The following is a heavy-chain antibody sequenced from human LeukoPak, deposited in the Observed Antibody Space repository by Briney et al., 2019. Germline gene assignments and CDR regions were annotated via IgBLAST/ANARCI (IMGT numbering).Heavy chain of an antibody. D-gene: IGHD5-18*01. Sequence: ASVKVSCKASGYTFTSYYMHWVRQAPGQGLEWMGIINPSGGSTSYAQKFQGRVTMTTDTSTSTAYMELRSLRSDDTAVYYCARDASVDTALVRPVDYWGQGTLVTVSS. J-gene: IGHJ4*02. CDR2: INPSGGST. CDR1: GYTFTSYY. V-gene: IGHV1-46*01. CDR3: ARDASVDTALVRPVDY.